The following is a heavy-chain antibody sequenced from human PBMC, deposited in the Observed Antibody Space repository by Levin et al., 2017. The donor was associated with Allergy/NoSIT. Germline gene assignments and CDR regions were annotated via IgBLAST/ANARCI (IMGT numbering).Heavy chain of an antibody. J-gene: IGHJ6*02. D-gene: IGHD1-26*01. Sequence: ASVKVSCKASGYTFTSYDINWVRQATGQGLEWMGWMNPNSGNTGYAQKFQGRVTMTRNTSISTAYMELSSLRSEDTAVYYCARGPYRRNYYYYYGMDVWGQGTTVTVSS. V-gene: IGHV1-8*01. CDR3: ARGPYRRNYYYYYGMDV. CDR2: MNPNSGNT. CDR1: GYTFTSYD.